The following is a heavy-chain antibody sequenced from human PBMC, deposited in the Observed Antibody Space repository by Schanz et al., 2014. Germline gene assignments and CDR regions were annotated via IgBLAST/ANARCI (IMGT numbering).Heavy chain of an antibody. D-gene: IGHD2-15*01. CDR1: GFIFSAYT. CDR3: VKDDRGDVVVVAANY. V-gene: IGHV3-23*01. J-gene: IGHJ4*02. Sequence: ESGGGLVKPGESLRLSCAASGFIFSAYTMNWVRQAPGKGLEWVSLVSASGGGPFYADSVKGRFTISRDNSRNTVYLQMSSLRAEDTAVYYCVKDDRGDVVVVAANYWGQGAQVIVSS. CDR2: VSASGGGP.